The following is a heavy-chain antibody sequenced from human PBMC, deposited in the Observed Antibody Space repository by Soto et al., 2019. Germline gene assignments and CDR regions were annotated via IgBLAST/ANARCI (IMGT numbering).Heavy chain of an antibody. CDR1: GFTFSDYY. CDR3: ARREGTAFVGY. D-gene: IGHD1-26*01. Sequence: QVQLVESGGGLVKPGGSLRLSCAASGFTFSDYYMSWIRQAPGKGLEWVSYISRSSNTIYYADSVKGRFTISRDNAKNSLYLQMNSLGAAATAVYYCARREGTAFVGYWGQGALVTVSS. J-gene: IGHJ4*02. V-gene: IGHV3-11*01. CDR2: ISRSSNTI.